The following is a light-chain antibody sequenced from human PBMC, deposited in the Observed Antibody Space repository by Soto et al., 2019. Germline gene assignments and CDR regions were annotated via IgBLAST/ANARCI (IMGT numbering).Light chain of an antibody. CDR3: GSYTTSGSVV. V-gene: IGLV2-14*03. CDR1: SSEVGAYNY. CDR2: DVN. J-gene: IGLJ2*01. Sequence: QSVLTQPASVSGSPGQSIAISCIGTSSEVGAYNYVSWYQQHPGKAQKLVNYDVNNRPPGVSNRFSGSKSGNTSSLTISGLQAEDEADYYCGSYTTSGSVVFGGGTKVTVL.